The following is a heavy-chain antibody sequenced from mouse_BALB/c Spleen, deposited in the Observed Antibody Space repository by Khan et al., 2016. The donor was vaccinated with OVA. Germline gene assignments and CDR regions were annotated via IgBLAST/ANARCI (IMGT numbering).Heavy chain of an antibody. CDR2: INTHSGVP. CDR3: ARGGAAFYRNDGGAMDS. Sequence: VQLVETGPELKKPGETVRISCKASGYTFTTAGMQWVQKMPGKGLKWIGWINTHSGVPKYAEDFKGRFVFSLETSASTAYLQITNLKNEDTATYCCARGGAAFYRNDGGAMDSWGQGTSVTVSS. D-gene: IGHD2-14*01. V-gene: IGHV9-4*02. CDR1: GYTFTTAG. J-gene: IGHJ4*01.